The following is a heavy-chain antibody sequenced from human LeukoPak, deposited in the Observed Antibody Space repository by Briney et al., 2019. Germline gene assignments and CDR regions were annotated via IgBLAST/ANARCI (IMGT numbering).Heavy chain of an antibody. D-gene: IGHD6-13*01. V-gene: IGHV1-18*01. J-gene: IGHJ4*02. CDR3: ARVPFKSGYDLYSSSWFDY. CDR2: ISAYNGNT. CDR1: GYTFTSYG. Sequence: PAASVKVSCKASGYTFTSYGISWVRQAPGQGLEWMGWISAYNGNTNYAQKLQGRVTMTTDTSTSTAYMELRSLRSDDTAVYYCARVPFKSGYDLYSSSWFDYWGQGTLVTVSS.